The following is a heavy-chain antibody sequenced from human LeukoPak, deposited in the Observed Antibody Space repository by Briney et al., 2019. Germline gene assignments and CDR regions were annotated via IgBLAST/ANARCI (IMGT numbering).Heavy chain of an antibody. J-gene: IGHJ4*02. CDR2: ITQDGSEK. CDR3: AVCSGVCPD. V-gene: IGHV3-7*02. Sequence: GGSLRLSCAASGFTFSHYWMSWARQAPGKGLEWVANITQDGSEKYYVDSVNGRFTISRNNSKSSLYLQMNSLRAEDTAIYFCAVCSGVCPDWGQGTLVSVSS. D-gene: IGHD3-10*02. CDR1: GFTFSHYW.